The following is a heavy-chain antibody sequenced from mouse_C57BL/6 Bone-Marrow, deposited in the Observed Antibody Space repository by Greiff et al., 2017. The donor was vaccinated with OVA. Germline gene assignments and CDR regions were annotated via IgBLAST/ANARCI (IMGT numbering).Heavy chain of an antibody. J-gene: IGHJ3*01. Sequence: EVQLQESGGGLVKPGGSLKLSCAASGFTFSSYTMSWVRQTPEKRLEWVATISGGGGNTYYPDSVKGRFTISRDNAKNTLYLQMSSLRSEDTALYYCARQRGVLLRGFAYWGQGTLVTVSA. V-gene: IGHV5-9*01. CDR3: ARQRGVLLRGFAY. D-gene: IGHD1-1*01. CDR2: ISGGGGNT. CDR1: GFTFSSYT.